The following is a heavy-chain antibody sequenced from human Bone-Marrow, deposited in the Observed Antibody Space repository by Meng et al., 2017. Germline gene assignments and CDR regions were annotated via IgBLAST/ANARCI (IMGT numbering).Heavy chain of an antibody. J-gene: IGHJ4*02. V-gene: IGHV3-20*04. CDR1: GFIFDDFG. CDR2: IDSDGGGA. Sequence: GESLKISCAASGFIFDDFGMSWVRQAPGKGLEWVSGIDSDGGGARYGDSVKGRFTISRDNAKNSLFLQMNSLRAEDTAFYYCARARGYSNTWYEDHWGQGTLVTFSS. CDR3: ARARGYSNTWYEDH. D-gene: IGHD6-13*01.